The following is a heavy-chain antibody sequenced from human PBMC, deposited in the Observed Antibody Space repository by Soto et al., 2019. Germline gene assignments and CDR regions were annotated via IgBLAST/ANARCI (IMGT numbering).Heavy chain of an antibody. CDR1: GFTFSSYS. J-gene: IGHJ1*01. D-gene: IGHD6-13*01. Sequence: GGSLRLSCAASGFTFSSYSMNCVRQAPGKGLEWVSSISSSSSYIYYADSVKGRFTISRDNAKNSLYLQMNSLRAEDTAVYYCARDACGACIAAAGTEWTEYFQHWGQGTLVTVSS. CDR3: ARDACGACIAAAGTEWTEYFQH. V-gene: IGHV3-21*01. CDR2: ISSSSSYI.